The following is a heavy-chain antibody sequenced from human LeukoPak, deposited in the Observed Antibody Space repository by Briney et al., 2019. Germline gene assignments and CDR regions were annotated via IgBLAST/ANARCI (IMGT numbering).Heavy chain of an antibody. CDR1: GFTFSSYS. V-gene: IGHV3-21*01. J-gene: IGHJ3*02. Sequence: GGSLRLSCAASGFTFSSYSMNWVRQAPGKGLEWVSSISSSSSYIYYADSVKGRFTISRDNAKNSLYLQMNSLRAEDTAVYYCARGATMVRGVIINRAFDIWGQGTMVTVSS. D-gene: IGHD3-10*01. CDR2: ISSSSSYI. CDR3: ARGATMVRGVIINRAFDI.